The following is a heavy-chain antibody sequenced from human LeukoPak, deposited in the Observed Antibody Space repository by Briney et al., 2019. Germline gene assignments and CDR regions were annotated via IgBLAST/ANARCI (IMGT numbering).Heavy chain of an antibody. CDR3: ARALGPQQQLGTDNWFDP. Sequence: ASVKVSCKASGYTFTSYDINWVRQATGQGLEWMGWMNPNSGNTGYAQKFQGRVTITRNTSISTAYMELSSLRSEDTAVYYCARALGPQQQLGTDNWFDPWGQGTLVTVSS. J-gene: IGHJ5*02. CDR2: MNPNSGNT. V-gene: IGHV1-8*03. CDR1: GYTFTSYD. D-gene: IGHD6-13*01.